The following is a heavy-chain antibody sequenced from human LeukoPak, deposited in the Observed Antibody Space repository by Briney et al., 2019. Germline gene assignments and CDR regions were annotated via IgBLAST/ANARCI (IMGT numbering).Heavy chain of an antibody. CDR1: GFTFSSYW. CDR3: ARDADLNTMIVVVPFDY. D-gene: IGHD3-22*01. J-gene: IGHJ4*02. CDR2: INSDGSST. Sequence: GGSLRLSCAASGFTFSSYWMHWVRQAPRKGLVWVSRINSDGSSTSYADSVKGRFTISRDNAKNTLYLQMNSLRAEDTAVYYCARDADLNTMIVVVPFDYWGQGTLVTVSS. V-gene: IGHV3-74*01.